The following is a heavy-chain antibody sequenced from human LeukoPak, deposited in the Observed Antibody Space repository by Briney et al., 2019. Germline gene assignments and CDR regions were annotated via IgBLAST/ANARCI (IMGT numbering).Heavy chain of an antibody. CDR2: ISGSGGST. D-gene: IGHD3-22*01. CDR1: GFTFSSYA. V-gene: IGHV3-23*01. Sequence: GGSLRLSCAASGFTFSSYAMSWVRQAPGKGLEWVSAISGSGGSTYYADSVKGRFTISRDNAKNSLYLQMNSLRAEDTAVYYCARGVGVYYDSSGYTYWGQGTLVTVSS. CDR3: ARGVGVYYDSSGYTY. J-gene: IGHJ4*02.